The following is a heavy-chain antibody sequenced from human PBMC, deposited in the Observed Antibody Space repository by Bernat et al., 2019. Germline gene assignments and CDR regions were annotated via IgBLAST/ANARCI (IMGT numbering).Heavy chain of an antibody. Sequence: QLQLQESGPGLVKPSETLSLTCTVSGGSISSSSYYWGWIRQPPGKGLEWIGSIYYSGSTYYNPSLKSRVTISVDTSKNQFSLKLSSVTAADTAVYCCARHSDHSSSSKKNWFDPWGQGTLVTVSS. CDR2: IYYSGST. CDR3: ARHSDHSSSSKKNWFDP. J-gene: IGHJ5*02. V-gene: IGHV4-39*01. CDR1: GGSISSSSYY. D-gene: IGHD6-13*01.